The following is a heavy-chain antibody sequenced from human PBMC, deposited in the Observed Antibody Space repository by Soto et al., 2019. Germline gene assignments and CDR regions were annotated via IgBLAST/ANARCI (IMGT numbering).Heavy chain of an antibody. J-gene: IGHJ6*02. D-gene: IGHD3-9*01. CDR2: IYYSGST. CDR1: GGSVSSGSYY. CDR3: ASVRDYYDILTGYYNGYYGMDV. Sequence: SETLSLTCTVSGGSVSSGSYYWSWIRQPPGKGLEWIGYIYYSGSTNYNPSLKSRVTISVDTSKNQFSLKLSSVTAEDTAVYYCASVRDYYDILTGYYNGYYGMDVWGQGTTVTVSS. V-gene: IGHV4-61*01.